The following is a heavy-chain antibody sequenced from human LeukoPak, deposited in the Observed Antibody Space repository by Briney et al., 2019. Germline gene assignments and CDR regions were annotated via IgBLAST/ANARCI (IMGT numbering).Heavy chain of an antibody. J-gene: IGHJ3*02. CDR3: ARAMGSSTSENAFDI. CDR2: IYTSGST. D-gene: IGHD2-2*01. Sequence: PSETLSLTCTVSGGSISSGSYYWSWIRQPAGKGLEWIGLIYTSGSTNYNPSLKSRVTISVDTSKNQFSLKLSSVTAADTAVYYCARAMGSSTSENAFDIWGQGTMVTVSS. V-gene: IGHV4-61*02. CDR1: GGSISSGSYY.